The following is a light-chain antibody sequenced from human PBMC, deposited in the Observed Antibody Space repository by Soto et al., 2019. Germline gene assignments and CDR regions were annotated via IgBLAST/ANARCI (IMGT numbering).Light chain of an antibody. CDR3: QQYGSSPGT. V-gene: IGKV3-20*01. CDR1: QSVSSY. CDR2: GAS. Sequence: EIVLTQSPGTLSLSPGERATLSFRASQSVSSYLAWYQQKRGPAPRLLISGASSRATGIPDRFSGSGSGTDFTLTISRLEPEDFAVYYCQQYGSSPGTFGGGTKVEIK. J-gene: IGKJ4*01.